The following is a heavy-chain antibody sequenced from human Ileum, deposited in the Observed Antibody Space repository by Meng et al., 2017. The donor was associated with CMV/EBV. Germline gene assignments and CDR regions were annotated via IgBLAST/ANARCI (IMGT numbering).Heavy chain of an antibody. V-gene: IGHV4-34*01. CDR2: INHSGST. CDR3: ARDPGLNCGGDCYGWFDP. CDR1: GGSFSGYY. Sequence: GSLRLSCAVYGGSFSGYYWSWIRQPPGKGLEWIGEINHSGSTNYNPSLKSRVTISVDTSKNQFSLKLSSVTAADTAVYYCARDPGLNCGGDCYGWFDPWGQGTLVTVSS. D-gene: IGHD2-21*01. J-gene: IGHJ5*02.